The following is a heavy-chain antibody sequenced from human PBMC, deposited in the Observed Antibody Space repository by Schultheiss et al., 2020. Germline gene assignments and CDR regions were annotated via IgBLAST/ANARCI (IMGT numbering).Heavy chain of an antibody. V-gene: IGHV4-34*01. CDR1: GGSFSGYY. D-gene: IGHD3-10*01. CDR2: INHSGST. Sequence: SETLSLTCAVYGGSFSGYYWSWIRQPPGKGLEWIGEINHSGSTNYNPSLKSRVTISVDTSKNQFSLKLSSVTAADTAVYYCARGRTYYYGSGSYSRRFDPWGQGTLVTVS. CDR3: ARGRTYYYGSGSYSRRFDP. J-gene: IGHJ5*02.